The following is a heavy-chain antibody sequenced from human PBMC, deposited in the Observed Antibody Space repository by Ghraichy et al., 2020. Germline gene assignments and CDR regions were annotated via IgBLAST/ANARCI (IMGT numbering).Heavy chain of an antibody. CDR1: GYTFTGYY. V-gene: IGHV1-2*02. Sequence: ASVKVSCKASGYTFTGYYMHWVRQAPGQGLEWMGWINPNSGGTNYAQKFQGRVTMTRDTSISTAYMELSRLRSDDTAVYYCARDYDILTGYYRQHYGMDVWGQGTTVTVSS. D-gene: IGHD3-9*01. CDR3: ARDYDILTGYYRQHYGMDV. J-gene: IGHJ6*02. CDR2: INPNSGGT.